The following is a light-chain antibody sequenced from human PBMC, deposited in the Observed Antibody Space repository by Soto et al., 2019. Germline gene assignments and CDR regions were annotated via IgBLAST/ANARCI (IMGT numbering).Light chain of an antibody. CDR3: QQYNSYPWT. CDR2: DAS. V-gene: IGKV1-13*02. Sequence: AIQVTQSPSSLSASVGDRVTITCRASQDIRTDLGWYQQTPGKAPKLLVYDASSLESGVPSRFSGSGSGTEFTLTIGSLQPDDFAAYYCQQYNSYPWTFGQGTKVDIK. J-gene: IGKJ1*01. CDR1: QDIRTD.